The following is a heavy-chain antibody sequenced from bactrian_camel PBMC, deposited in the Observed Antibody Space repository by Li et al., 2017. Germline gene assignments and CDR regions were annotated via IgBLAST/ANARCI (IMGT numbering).Heavy chain of an antibody. CDR1: GYSVQTAY. V-gene: IGHV3S53*01. CDR2: IDRAGYP. D-gene: IGHD1*01. Sequence: HVQLVESGGGSVQAGGSLRLSCDVSGYSVQTAYMAWFRQAPGKMREGVASIDRAGYPTYTHSVKDRFTISKDNSKNTMYLQLSSLKTEDTAIYYCARGGASSRSNDYYARGQGTQVTVS. J-gene: IGHJ4*01. CDR3: ARGGASSRSNDYYA.